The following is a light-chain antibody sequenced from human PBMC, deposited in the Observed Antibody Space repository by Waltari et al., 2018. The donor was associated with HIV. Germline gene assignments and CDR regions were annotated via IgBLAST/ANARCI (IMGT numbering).Light chain of an antibody. Sequence: QSALTQPPSVSGSPGQSVTISCPGTSSDVGSYNLFSWYQQSPGTAPKLMVYEVTYRPSGVPERFSGSKSGNTASLTISGLRAEDEADYYCSSFTSSSTVVFGGGTKLTVL. CDR1: SSDVGSYNL. J-gene: IGLJ3*02. V-gene: IGLV2-18*02. CDR3: SSFTSSSTVV. CDR2: EVT.